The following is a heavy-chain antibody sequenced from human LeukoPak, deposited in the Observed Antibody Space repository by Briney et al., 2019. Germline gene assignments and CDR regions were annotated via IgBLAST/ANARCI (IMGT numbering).Heavy chain of an antibody. Sequence: SETLSLTCTVSGGSISSGGYYWSWIRQPPGMGLEWIRYVYYSGSTYYNPSLKSRVTISVDTSKNQFSLKLSSVTAADTAVYYCARGPYYYDSSGPYFDYWGQGTLVTVSS. CDR1: GGSISSGGYY. V-gene: IGHV4-31*03. CDR3: ARGPYYYDSSGPYFDY. J-gene: IGHJ4*02. D-gene: IGHD3-22*01. CDR2: VYYSGST.